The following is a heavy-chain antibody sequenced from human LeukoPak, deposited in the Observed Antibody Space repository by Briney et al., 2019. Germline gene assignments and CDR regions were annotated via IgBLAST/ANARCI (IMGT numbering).Heavy chain of an antibody. CDR1: GGSISSSSYY. V-gene: IGHV4-39*01. D-gene: IGHD6-13*01. CDR2: IYYSGST. CDR3: ARGSYSSSWYYYYYMDV. Sequence: SETLSLTCTVSGGSISSSSYYWGWIRQPPGKGLEWIGSIYYSGSTYYNPSLKSRVTISVDTSKNQFSLKLSSVTAADTAVYYCARGSYSSSWYYYYYMDVWGKGTTVTISS. J-gene: IGHJ6*03.